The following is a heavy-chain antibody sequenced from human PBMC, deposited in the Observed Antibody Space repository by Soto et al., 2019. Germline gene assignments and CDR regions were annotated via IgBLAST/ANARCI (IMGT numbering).Heavy chain of an antibody. CDR1: GFAFSSYA. CDR3: AKARPSGGYYYVEAFDV. V-gene: IGHV3-23*01. Sequence: EVQLLESGGGLVQPGGSLRLSCAASGFAFSSYAVSWVRQAPGKGLEGVSVISDNGRSTYYADSVKGRFTISSDNSKNTLYVQVSSLRAEEKAIYYCAKARPSGGYYYVEAFDVWGQGTMVTVSS. J-gene: IGHJ3*01. D-gene: IGHD3-22*01. CDR2: ISDNGRST.